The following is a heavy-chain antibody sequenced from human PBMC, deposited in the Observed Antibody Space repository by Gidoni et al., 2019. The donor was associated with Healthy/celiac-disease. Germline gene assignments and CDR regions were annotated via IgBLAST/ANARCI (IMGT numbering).Heavy chain of an antibody. CDR3: ARTPHELYGMDV. V-gene: IGHV3-23*01. Sequence: EVQLLESGGGLVQPGGSLRLSCAASGFTFSSYDMSWVRQAPGKGLEWVSAISGSGGSTYYADSVKGRFTISRDNSKNTLYLQMNSLRAEDTAVYYCARTPHELYGMDVWGQGTTVTVSS. J-gene: IGHJ6*02. CDR1: GFTFSSYD. D-gene: IGHD1-7*01. CDR2: ISGSGGST.